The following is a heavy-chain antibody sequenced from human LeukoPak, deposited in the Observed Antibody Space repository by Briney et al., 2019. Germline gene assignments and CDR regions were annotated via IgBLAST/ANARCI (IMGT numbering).Heavy chain of an antibody. Sequence: PGGSLRLSCVASGFYFGGHAMHWLRQAPGKGLEWVAYITYGSDTIFYADSVKGRFTISRDNAKNSLYLQMNSLRAEDTALYHCARDIGGNWRGAFDIWGQGTMVTVSS. J-gene: IGHJ3*02. CDR2: ITYGSDTI. CDR3: ARDIGGNWRGAFDI. V-gene: IGHV3-48*04. D-gene: IGHD1-1*01. CDR1: GFYFGGHA.